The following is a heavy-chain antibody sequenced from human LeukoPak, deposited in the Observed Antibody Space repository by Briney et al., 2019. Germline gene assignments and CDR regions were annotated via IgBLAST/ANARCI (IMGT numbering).Heavy chain of an antibody. D-gene: IGHD5-24*01. V-gene: IGHV3-9*03. CDR3: ANFQLDY. CDR1: GFTFSSYE. CDR2: ISWNSGSI. Sequence: GGSLRLSCAASGFTFSSYEMNWVRQAPGKGLEWVSGISWNSGSIGYADSVKGRFTIPRDNAKNSLYLQMNSLRAEDMALYYCANFQLDYWGQGTLVTVSS. J-gene: IGHJ4*02.